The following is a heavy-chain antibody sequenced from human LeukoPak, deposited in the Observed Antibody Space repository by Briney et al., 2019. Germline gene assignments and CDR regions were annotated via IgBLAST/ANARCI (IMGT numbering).Heavy chain of an antibody. CDR1: GGTISRYY. D-gene: IGHD2-2*02. CDR3: ARHLRDSSSTSCYMDHDAFDI. J-gene: IGHJ3*02. V-gene: IGHV4-59*01. Sequence: SETLSLTCTVPGGTISRYYWSWIPQPPGKGLESIGSLYYSGSTSYNLSLKRRVTISQDTSQNQFSLKLSSVTAADTAVYYCARHLRDSSSTSCYMDHDAFDIWVQGTMVTVSS. CDR2: LYYSGST.